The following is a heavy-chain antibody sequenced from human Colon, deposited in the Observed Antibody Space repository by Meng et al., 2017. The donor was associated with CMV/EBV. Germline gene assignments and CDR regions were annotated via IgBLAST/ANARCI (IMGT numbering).Heavy chain of an antibody. CDR3: ARLSGNSRMDV. J-gene: IGHJ6*02. CDR1: GFTFSSYT. D-gene: IGHD1-26*01. Sequence: GGSLRLSCAASGFTFSSYTMTWVRQAPGKGLEWVSFISSNSSAIYYADSLKGRFTVSRDNANNSLFLQVDSLRAEDTAVYYCARLSGNSRMDVWGQGTTVTVSS. V-gene: IGHV3-48*04. CDR2: ISSNSSAI.